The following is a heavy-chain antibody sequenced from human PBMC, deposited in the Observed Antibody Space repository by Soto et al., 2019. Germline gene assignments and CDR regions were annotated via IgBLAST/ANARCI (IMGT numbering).Heavy chain of an antibody. V-gene: IGHV3-23*01. J-gene: IGHJ4*02. CDR3: AKVGNRGTYYDRYDY. CDR2: ISGSGGST. CDR1: GFTFSNYA. D-gene: IGHD1-26*01. Sequence: GGSLRLSCAASGFTFSNYAMSWVRQAPGKGLEWVSAISGSGGSTFYADSVKGQFTISRDNSNNTLFLQMNNLRAEDTAIYFCAKVGNRGTYYDRYDYWGQGTPVTVSS.